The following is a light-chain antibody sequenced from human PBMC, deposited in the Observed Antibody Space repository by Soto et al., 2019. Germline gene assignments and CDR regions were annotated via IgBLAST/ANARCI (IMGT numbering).Light chain of an antibody. J-gene: IGKJ5*01. CDR2: MAS. V-gene: IGKV1-5*03. Sequence: HRVPITCRASQSVSTWLAWYQQKPGKAPQVLISMASTLESGVPSRFSGSGSGTDFTFTISSRQPADIATYYCQQYDNLSITFGQGTRLEIK. CDR3: QQYDNLSIT. CDR1: QSVSTW.